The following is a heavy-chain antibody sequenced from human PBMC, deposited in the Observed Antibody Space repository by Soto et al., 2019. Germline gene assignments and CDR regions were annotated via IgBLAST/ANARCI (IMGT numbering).Heavy chain of an antibody. V-gene: IGHV1-18*04. CDR2: ISAYNGNT. J-gene: IGHJ5*02. D-gene: IGHD2-15*01. CDR1: GYTFTSYG. Sequence: ASVKVSCKASGYTFTSYGISWVRQAPGQGLEWMGWISAYNGNTNYAQKLQGRVTMTTDTSTSTAYMELRSLRSDDTAVYYCARVGYCSGGSCYGDSWFDPWGQGTLVTVSS. CDR3: ARVGYCSGGSCYGDSWFDP.